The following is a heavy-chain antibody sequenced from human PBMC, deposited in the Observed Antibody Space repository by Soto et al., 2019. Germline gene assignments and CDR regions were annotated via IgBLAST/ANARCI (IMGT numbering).Heavy chain of an antibody. Sequence: PGGSLRLSCAASGFTFSSYWMSWVRQAPGKGLAWVANIKQDGSEKYYVDSGKGRFTISRDNAKNSLYLQMNSLRAEDTDVYYCARDICGGDCYSSVSYYYYYGMDVWGQGTTVTVSS. CDR2: IKQDGSEK. D-gene: IGHD2-21*02. CDR1: GFTFSSYW. V-gene: IGHV3-7*01. CDR3: ARDICGGDCYSSVSYYYYYGMDV. J-gene: IGHJ6*02.